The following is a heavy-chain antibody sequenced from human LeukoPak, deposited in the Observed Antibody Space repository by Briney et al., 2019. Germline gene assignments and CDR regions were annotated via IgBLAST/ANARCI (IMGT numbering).Heavy chain of an antibody. D-gene: IGHD5-18*01. CDR3: ARFVDTVMVSDYYYMDV. V-gene: IGHV3-21*01. J-gene: IGHJ6*03. Sequence: GGSLRLSCVASGFTFSSYSMNWVRQAPGKGLEWVSCIGTRTNYLYYADSVKGRFTISRDNAKNSLYLQMNSLRAEDSAVYFCARFVDTVMVSDYYYMDVWGKGTTVTVSS. CDR2: IGTRTNYL. CDR1: GFTFSSYS.